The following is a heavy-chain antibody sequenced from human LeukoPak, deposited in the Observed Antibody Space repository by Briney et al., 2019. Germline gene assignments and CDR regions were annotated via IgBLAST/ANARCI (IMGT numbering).Heavy chain of an antibody. CDR3: ARHESSDYDFWSGYYFHFDY. V-gene: IGHV4-34*01. Sequence: SETLSLTCAVYGGSFSGYYWSWIRQPPGKGLEWIGEINHSGSTNYNPSLESRVTISVDTSKNQFSLKLSSVTAADTAVYYCARHESSDYDFWSGYYFHFDYWGQGTLVTVSS. J-gene: IGHJ4*02. D-gene: IGHD3-3*01. CDR2: INHSGST. CDR1: GGSFSGYY.